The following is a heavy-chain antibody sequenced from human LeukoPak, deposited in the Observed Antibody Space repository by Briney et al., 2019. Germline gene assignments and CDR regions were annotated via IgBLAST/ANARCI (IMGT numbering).Heavy chain of an antibody. CDR3: AKDWHYYDSSGYFDY. V-gene: IGHV3-21*01. J-gene: IGHJ4*02. Sequence: KPGGSLRLSCAASGFTFSSYSMNWVRQAPGKGLEWVSSISSSSSYIYYADSVKGRFTISRDNAKNSLYLQMNSLRAEDTAVYYCAKDWHYYDSSGYFDYWGQGTLVTASS. CDR2: ISSSSSYI. D-gene: IGHD3-22*01. CDR1: GFTFSSYS.